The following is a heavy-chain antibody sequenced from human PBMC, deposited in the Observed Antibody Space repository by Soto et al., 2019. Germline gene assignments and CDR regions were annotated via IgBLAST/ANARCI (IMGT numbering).Heavy chain of an antibody. CDR2: ISSSSSTI. D-gene: IGHD2-2*01. J-gene: IGHJ4*02. CDR1: GFTFSSYS. CDR3: ARGTPLVPVLFDY. V-gene: IGHV3-48*02. Sequence: HPGGSLRLSCAASGFTFSSYSMNWVRQAPGRGLEWVSYISSSSSTIYYADSVKGRFTISRDNAKNSLYLQMNSLRDEDTAVYYCARGTPLVPVLFDYWGQGTLVTVSS.